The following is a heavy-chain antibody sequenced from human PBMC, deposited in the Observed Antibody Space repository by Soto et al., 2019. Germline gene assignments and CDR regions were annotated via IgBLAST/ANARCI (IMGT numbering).Heavy chain of an antibody. CDR2: IKSKTDGGTT. J-gene: IGHJ4*02. Sequence: GGSLRLSCAASGFTFSNAWMSWVRQAPGKGLEWVGRIKSKTDGGTTDYAAPVKGRFTISRDDSKNTLYLQMNSLKTEDTAVYYCTTLIAYSSSTYFDYWGQGTLVTVSS. V-gene: IGHV3-15*01. CDR3: TTLIAYSSSTYFDY. CDR1: GFTFSNAW. D-gene: IGHD6-6*01.